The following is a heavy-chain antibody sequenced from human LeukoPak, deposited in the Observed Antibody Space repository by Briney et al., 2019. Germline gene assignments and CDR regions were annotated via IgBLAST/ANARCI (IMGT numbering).Heavy chain of an antibody. CDR3: ARLKATVSIHAYFDS. J-gene: IGHJ4*02. CDR1: GGSISSSSYY. V-gene: IGHV4-39*07. CDR2: INHSGST. D-gene: IGHD4-17*01. Sequence: SETLSLTCTVSGGSISSSSYYWSWIRQPPGKGLEWIGEINHSGSTNYNPSLKSRVTISVDTSKNQFSLELTSVTAADTAVYYCARLKATVSIHAYFDSWGQGTLVTVSS.